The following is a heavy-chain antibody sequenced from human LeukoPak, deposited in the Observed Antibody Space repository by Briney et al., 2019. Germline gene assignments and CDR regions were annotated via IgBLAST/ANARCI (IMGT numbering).Heavy chain of an antibody. CDR3: ARDFRWGYCSSTSCPLDY. J-gene: IGHJ4*02. D-gene: IGHD2-2*01. Sequence: GGSLRLSCAASGFTFSSYSMNWVRQAPGEGLEWVSSISSSSSYIYYADSVKGRFTISRDNAKNSLYLQMNSLRAEDTAVYYCARDFRWGYCSSTSCPLDYWGQGTLVTVSS. CDR2: ISSSSSYI. CDR1: GFTFSSYS. V-gene: IGHV3-21*01.